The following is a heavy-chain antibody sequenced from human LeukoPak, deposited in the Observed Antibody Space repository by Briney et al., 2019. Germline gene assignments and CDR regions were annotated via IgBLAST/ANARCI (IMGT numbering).Heavy chain of an antibody. Sequence: GGSLRLSCAASGFTFSSYAMHWVRQAPGKGLEWVAVISYDGSNKYYADSVKGRFTISRDNSKNTLYLQMNSLRAEDTAVYYCAKDLDRVTVMGTRGFDPWGQGTLVTVSS. CDR1: GFTFSSYA. V-gene: IGHV3-30-3*01. D-gene: IGHD1-7*01. CDR3: AKDLDRVTVMGTRGFDP. CDR2: ISYDGSNK. J-gene: IGHJ5*02.